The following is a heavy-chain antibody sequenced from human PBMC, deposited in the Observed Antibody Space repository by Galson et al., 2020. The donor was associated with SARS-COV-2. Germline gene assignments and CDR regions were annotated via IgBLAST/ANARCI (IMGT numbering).Heavy chain of an antibody. CDR1: GFPFSSYS. V-gene: IGHV3-21*01. D-gene: IGHD3-16*01. Sequence: GGSLRLYCAASGFPFSSYSMIWVRQAPGKGLEWVSSISSGSSYIYYADSVRGRFSMSRDNAKNSLYLQMNSLGVEDTAAYYCARLRGMATTQNTCYYYGMDVWGQGTTVTDSS. CDR3: ARLRGMATTQNTCYYYGMDV. J-gene: IGHJ6*01. CDR2: ISSGSSYI.